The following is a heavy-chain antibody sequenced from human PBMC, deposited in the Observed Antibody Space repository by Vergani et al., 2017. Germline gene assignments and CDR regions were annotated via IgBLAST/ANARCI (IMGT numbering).Heavy chain of an antibody. CDR3: TTAXGLYYLHGEYFQY. V-gene: IGHV3-23*01. Sequence: EVQLLESGGGVVQPGGSRRLSCAGAGFTFDTYTMAYVRQAPGKGLEWVATISSGGGDIFYAYSVKGRFTISRDNSKNTLFLQMNSLKDEDTAVYYCTTAXGLYYLHGEYFQYWGRGTLVSVSS. D-gene: IGHD3-10*01. CDR1: GFTFDTYT. CDR2: ISSGGGDI. J-gene: IGHJ1*01.